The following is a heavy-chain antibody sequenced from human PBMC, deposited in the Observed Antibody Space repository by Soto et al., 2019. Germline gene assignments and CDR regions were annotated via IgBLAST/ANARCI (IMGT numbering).Heavy chain of an antibody. D-gene: IGHD2-21*01. Sequence: PGGSLRLSCAASGFTFSSYWMYWVRQAPGKGLVWVSDINSGGSSTTYADSVKGRFTISRDNAKNTLYLQMNSLRAEDMAVYYCACVGMWWAGAFDIWGQGTMVTVSS. CDR2: INSGGSST. V-gene: IGHV3-74*01. CDR3: ACVGMWWAGAFDI. CDR1: GFTFSSYW. J-gene: IGHJ3*02.